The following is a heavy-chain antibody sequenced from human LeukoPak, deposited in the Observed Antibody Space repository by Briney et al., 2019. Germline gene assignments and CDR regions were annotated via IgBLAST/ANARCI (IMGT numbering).Heavy chain of an antibody. V-gene: IGHV5-51*01. CDR3: ARQTITTAGLLDY. CDR2: IYPGDSDT. CDR1: GFTFTNYW. Sequence: GESLKISCKGSGFTFTNYWIAWVRQMPGKGLEWMGIIYPGDSDTRYSPSFQGQVTISIDTSKKQFSLQLTSVTAADTAVYYCARQTITTAGLLDYWGQGTLVTVSS. J-gene: IGHJ4*02. D-gene: IGHD6-13*01.